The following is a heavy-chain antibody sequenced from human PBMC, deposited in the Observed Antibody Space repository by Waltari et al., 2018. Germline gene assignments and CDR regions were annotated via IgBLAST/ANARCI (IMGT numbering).Heavy chain of an antibody. Sequence: EVQLVQSGAEVKKPGDSLKISCKGSGYSFTSYWFGWVRQMPGKGLEWMGIIDRSNSDTGYSPAFQGQVTISADKSICTAYLQWSSLKAADTAMYYCARTNSGPGAYFDYWGQGTLVTVSS. CDR3: ARTNSGPGAYFDY. J-gene: IGHJ4*02. CDR2: IDRSNSDT. CDR1: GYSFTSYW. D-gene: IGHD5-12*01. V-gene: IGHV5-51*03.